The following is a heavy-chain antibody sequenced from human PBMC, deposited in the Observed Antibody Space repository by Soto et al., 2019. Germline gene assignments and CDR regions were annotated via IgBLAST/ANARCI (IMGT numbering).Heavy chain of an antibody. D-gene: IGHD5-18*01. CDR3: AIGYSYGLLYFGY. CDR1: GYTFTGYY. CDR2: INPNSGTT. Sequence: ASVKVSCKASGYTFTGYYMHWVRQAPGQRLEWMGWINPNSGTTKYAQKFQGRVTMTRDTSISTAYMELSRLRSDDTAVYYCAIGYSYGLLYFGYWGQGTMVTVSS. V-gene: IGHV1-2*02. J-gene: IGHJ4*01.